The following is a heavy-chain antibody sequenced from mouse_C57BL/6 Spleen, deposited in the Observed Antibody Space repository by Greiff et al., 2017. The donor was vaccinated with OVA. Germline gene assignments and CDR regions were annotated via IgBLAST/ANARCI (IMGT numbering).Heavy chain of an antibody. CDR2: IYPGSGNT. V-gene: IGHV1-66*01. CDR1: GYSFTSYY. Sequence: VQLQQSGPELVKPGASVKISCKASGYSFTSYYIHWVKQRPGQGLEWIGCIYPGSGNTKYNEKFKGKATLTADTSSSTAYMQLSSLTSEDSAVYYCARGDYYGSFYFDYWGQGTTLTVSS. CDR3: ARGDYYGSFYFDY. D-gene: IGHD1-1*01. J-gene: IGHJ2*01.